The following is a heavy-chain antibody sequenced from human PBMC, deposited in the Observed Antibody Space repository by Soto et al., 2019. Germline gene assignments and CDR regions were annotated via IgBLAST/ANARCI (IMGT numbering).Heavy chain of an antibody. CDR2: LSSSGSPI. Sequence: PGGSLRLSCAASGFTFSSYEINWVRQAPGKGLEWVSYLSSSGSPIDYADSVRGRFTISRDNAKNSVYLQMNSLRAEDTAVYYCAREDMITFGPDYWGQGTLVTVSS. CDR3: AREDMITFGPDY. J-gene: IGHJ4*02. V-gene: IGHV3-48*03. CDR1: GFTFSSYE. D-gene: IGHD3-16*01.